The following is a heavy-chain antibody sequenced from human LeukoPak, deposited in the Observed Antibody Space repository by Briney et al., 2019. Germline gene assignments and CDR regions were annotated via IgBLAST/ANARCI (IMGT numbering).Heavy chain of an antibody. Sequence: GGSLRLSCAASGFTFSSYSMNWVRQAPGKGLEWVSSISSSSSYIYYADSVKGRFTISRDNAKNSLYLQMNSLRAEDTAVCYXARALTSSWSIDYWGQGTLVTVSS. CDR3: ARALTSSWSIDY. V-gene: IGHV3-21*01. D-gene: IGHD6-13*01. CDR2: ISSSSSYI. CDR1: GFTFSSYS. J-gene: IGHJ4*02.